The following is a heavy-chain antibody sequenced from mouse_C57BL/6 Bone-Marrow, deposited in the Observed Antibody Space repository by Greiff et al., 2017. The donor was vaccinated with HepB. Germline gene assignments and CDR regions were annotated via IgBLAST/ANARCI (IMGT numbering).Heavy chain of an antibody. CDR2: IYPGDGDT. V-gene: IGHV1-82*01. CDR1: GYAFSSSW. CDR3: ARHLIAY. Sequence: VKLMESGPELVKPGASVKISCKASGYAFSSSWMNWVKQRPGKGLEWIGRIYPGDGDTNYNGKFKGKATLTADKSSSTAYMQLSSLTSEDSAVYFCARHLIAYWGQGTLVTVSA. J-gene: IGHJ3*01.